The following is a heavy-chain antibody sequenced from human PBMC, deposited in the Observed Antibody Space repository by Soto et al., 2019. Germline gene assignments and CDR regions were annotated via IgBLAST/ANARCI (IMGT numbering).Heavy chain of an antibody. J-gene: IGHJ6*02. V-gene: IGHV3-30*18. CDR1: GFSFSNYG. CDR3: AKDRAPAGRYYYYGMDV. CDR2: ISPDGSNQ. D-gene: IGHD6-13*01. Sequence: QVQVVESGGGGVQPGRSLRLSCPTSGFSFSNYGMHWARQAPGKGLEWVGIISPDGSNQYYADFVKGRFTISRDNSKSTLYLQMSSLRVEDTAVYYCAKDRAPAGRYYYYGMDVWGQGTTVTVS.